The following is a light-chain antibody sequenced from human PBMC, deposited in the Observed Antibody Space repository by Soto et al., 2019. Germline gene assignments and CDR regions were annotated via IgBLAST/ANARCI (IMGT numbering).Light chain of an antibody. CDR2: WAS. CDR3: QQYHTTPNT. J-gene: IGKJ2*01. V-gene: IGKV4-1*01. Sequence: DVVMTQSPDSLAVSLGERAAINCKSSQNLLFSSNNKNSLAWYQQKPGQPPKLLIYWASTRESGAPERFSGSGSGRDFTLTISSLQAEDVAVYYCQQYHTTPNTFGQGTKVEIK. CDR1: QNLLFSSNNKNS.